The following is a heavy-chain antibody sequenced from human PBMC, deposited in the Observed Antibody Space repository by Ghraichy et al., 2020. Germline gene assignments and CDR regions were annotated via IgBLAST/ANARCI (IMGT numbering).Heavy chain of an antibody. CDR3: ARLGTYGDYDPWYFDL. CDR1: GYSISSGYY. J-gene: IGHJ2*01. V-gene: IGHV4-38-2*01. Sequence: SETLSLTCAVSGYSISSGYYWGWIRQPPGKGLEWIGSIYHSGSTYYNPSLKSRVTISVDTSKNQFSLKLSSVTAADTAVYYCARLGTYGDYDPWYFDLWGRGTRVTVSS. CDR2: IYHSGST. D-gene: IGHD4-17*01.